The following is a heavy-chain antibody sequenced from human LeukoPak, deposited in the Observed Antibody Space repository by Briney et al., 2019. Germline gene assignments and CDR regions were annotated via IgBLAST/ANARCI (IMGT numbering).Heavy chain of an antibody. CDR1: ELTVRTNY. D-gene: IGHD1-14*01. CDR2: IYSGGDT. J-gene: IGHJ6*03. V-gene: IGHV3-53*01. CDR3: ALNPPSGHFYMDV. Sequence: GGSLRLSCVVSELTVRTNYISWVRQAPGKGLEWVSLIYSGGDTYYADSVKGRFTNPRDNSKNTVYLQMDNLRSADTAVYYCALNPPSGHFYMDVWGKGTAVTASS.